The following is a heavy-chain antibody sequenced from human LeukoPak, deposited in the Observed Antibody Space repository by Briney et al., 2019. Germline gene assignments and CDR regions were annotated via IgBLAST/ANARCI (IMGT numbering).Heavy chain of an antibody. CDR1: GFTFDDYA. J-gene: IGHJ4*02. CDR3: VKDLHFNYLGPDY. D-gene: IGHD4-11*01. Sequence: PGGSLRLSCAASGFTFDDYAMHWVRQAPGKGLEWVSLISGDGGRTYYADSVKGRFTISRDNSKNSLYLQMNSLRTEDTALYYCVKDLHFNYLGPDYWGQGTLVTVSS. V-gene: IGHV3-43*02. CDR2: ISGDGGRT.